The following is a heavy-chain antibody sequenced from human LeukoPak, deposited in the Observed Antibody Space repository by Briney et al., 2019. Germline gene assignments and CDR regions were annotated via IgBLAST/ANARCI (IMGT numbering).Heavy chain of an antibody. J-gene: IGHJ5*02. Sequence: SESLSLTCTVSGGSISSYYWSWIRQPPGKGLEWIGNIYYSGSTNYNPSLKSRVTISVDTSKNQFSLRLSSVTAADTAVYYCAREAYDFWSGYYTNWFDPWGQGTLVTVSS. CDR2: IYYSGST. CDR3: AREAYDFWSGYYTNWFDP. CDR1: GGSISSYY. D-gene: IGHD3-3*01. V-gene: IGHV4-59*01.